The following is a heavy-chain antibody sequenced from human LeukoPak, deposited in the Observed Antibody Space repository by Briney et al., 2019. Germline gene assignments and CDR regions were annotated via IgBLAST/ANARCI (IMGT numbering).Heavy chain of an antibody. CDR2: IYTSGST. CDR1: GGSISSGSYY. V-gene: IGHV4-61*02. Sequence: SQTLSLTCTVSGGSISSGSYYWSWIRRPAGKGLEWIGRIYTSGSTNYNPSLKSRVTISVDTSKNQFSLKLSSVTAADTAVYYCARHFSDSSGYYYAFEFDYWGQGTLVTVSS. CDR3: ARHFSDSSGYYYAFEFDY. J-gene: IGHJ4*02. D-gene: IGHD3-22*01.